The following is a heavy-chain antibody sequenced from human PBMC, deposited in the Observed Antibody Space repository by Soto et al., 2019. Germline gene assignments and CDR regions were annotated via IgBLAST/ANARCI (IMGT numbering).Heavy chain of an antibody. J-gene: IGHJ4*02. CDR2: IHLSGST. D-gene: IGHD6-19*01. Sequence: QMQLQESGPGLVKPSETLSLTCAVSSASIISEQRWTWVRQPPGKGLEWIGEIHLSGSTNNNPSLRSRVTMSVDKSKNQFSLNLNSVTAADTAVYYCARSFGWYAIDQWGQGTLVIVSS. CDR1: SASIISEQR. V-gene: IGHV4-4*02. CDR3: ARSFGWYAIDQ.